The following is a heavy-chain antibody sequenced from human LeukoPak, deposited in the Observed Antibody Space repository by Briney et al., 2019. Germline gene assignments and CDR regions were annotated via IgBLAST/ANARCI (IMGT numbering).Heavy chain of an antibody. CDR1: GFTFSSYW. D-gene: IGHD2-2*01. CDR3: ARDQRDDIVVVPAAYGAYYMDV. J-gene: IGHJ6*03. Sequence: PGGSLRLSCAASGFTFSSYWMNWVRQAPGKGLEWVSSISSSSSYIYYADSVKGRFTISRDNAKNSLYLQMNSLRAEDTAVYYCARDQRDDIVVVPAAYGAYYMDVWGKGTTVTVSS. CDR2: ISSSSSYI. V-gene: IGHV3-21*01.